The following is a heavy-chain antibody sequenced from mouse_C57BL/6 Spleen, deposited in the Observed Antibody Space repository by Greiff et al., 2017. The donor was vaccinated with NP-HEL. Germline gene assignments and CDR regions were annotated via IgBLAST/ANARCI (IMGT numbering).Heavy chain of an antibody. CDR2: IYPGDGDT. J-gene: IGHJ2*01. CDR1: GYAFSSSW. D-gene: IGHD1-1*01. V-gene: IGHV1-82*01. CDR3: AKQVVANYFDY. Sequence: VQLVESGPELVKPGASVKISCKASGYAFSSSWMNWVKQRPGKGLEWIGRIYPGDGDTNYNGKFKGKATLTADKSSSTAYMQLSSLTSEDSAVYCCAKQVVANYFDYWGQGTTLTVSS.